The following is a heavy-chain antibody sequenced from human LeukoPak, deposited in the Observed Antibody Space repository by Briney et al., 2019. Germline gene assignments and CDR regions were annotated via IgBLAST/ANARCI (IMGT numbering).Heavy chain of an antibody. V-gene: IGHV3-30*18. J-gene: IGHJ4*02. CDR2: ISYDGSNT. CDR3: AKDLGFAQLWYFNY. Sequence: GGSLRLSCAASGFTFSSYSMHWVRQAPGKGLEWVAGISYDGSNTYYADSVKGRFTISRDNSKNTVYLQMNSLRAEDTAVYYCAKDLGFAQLWYFNYWGQGTLVTVSS. CDR1: GFTFSSYS. D-gene: IGHD5-18*01.